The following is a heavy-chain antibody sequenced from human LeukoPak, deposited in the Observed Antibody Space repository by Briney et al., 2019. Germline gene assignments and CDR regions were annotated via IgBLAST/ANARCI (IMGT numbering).Heavy chain of an antibody. CDR1: GFTFSSYW. J-gene: IGHJ4*02. D-gene: IGHD6-13*01. Sequence: GGSLRLSCAASGFTFSSYWMSWVRQAPGKGLEWVSRIHYDGSGTAYADSVMGRFTISRDNAKNTVILQMNSLKPEDTAVYFCAEIAAVGTWGQGTLVTVSS. CDR2: IHYDGSGT. CDR3: AEIAAVGT. V-gene: IGHV3-74*03.